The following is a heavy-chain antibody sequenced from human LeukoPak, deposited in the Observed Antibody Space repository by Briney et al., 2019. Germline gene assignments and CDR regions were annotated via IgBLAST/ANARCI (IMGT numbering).Heavy chain of an antibody. J-gene: IGHJ4*02. CDR2: IGTSGGDI. D-gene: IGHD7-27*01. CDR3: ARDPNWGSGY. V-gene: IGHV3-23*01. CDR1: GFIFSSYV. Sequence: PGGSLRLSCAASGFIFSSYVMIWVRQAPGKGLEWVSIIGTSGGDIHYADSVKGRFSISRDNSKNTLSLQMNSLRVDDTAVYYCARDPNWGSGYWGQGTLVTLSS.